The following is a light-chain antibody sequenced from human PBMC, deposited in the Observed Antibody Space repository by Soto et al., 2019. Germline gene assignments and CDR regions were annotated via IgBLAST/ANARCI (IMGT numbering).Light chain of an antibody. CDR2: DAS. Sequence: EIVLTQSPGTLSLSPGERVTLSCRASQSLSSGYLAWYQQKFGQAPRLLIYDASRRATGIPERFSGSGSGTDFTLTINRLEPEDFAVYYCQQYNNWPTFGQGTKVDIK. CDR3: QQYNNWPT. CDR1: QSLSSGY. J-gene: IGKJ1*01. V-gene: IGKV3-20*01.